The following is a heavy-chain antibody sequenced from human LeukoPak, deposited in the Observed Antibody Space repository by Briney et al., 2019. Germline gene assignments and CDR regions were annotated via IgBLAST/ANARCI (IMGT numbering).Heavy chain of an antibody. CDR2: ISAYNGNT. Sequence: ASVKVSCKASGYTFTSYGISWVRQAPGQGLEWMGWISAYNGNTNYAQKLQGRVTMTTDTSTSTVYMEVRSLRSDDTAVYYCARGLERRPSYYYYYYMDVWGKGTTVTISS. V-gene: IGHV1-18*01. CDR3: ARGLERRPSYYYYYYMDV. CDR1: GYTFTSYG. J-gene: IGHJ6*03. D-gene: IGHD1-1*01.